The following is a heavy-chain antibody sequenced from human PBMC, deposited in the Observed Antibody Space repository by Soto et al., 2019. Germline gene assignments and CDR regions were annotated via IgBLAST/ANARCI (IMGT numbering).Heavy chain of an antibody. Sequence: ASVKVSCKASGGTFSSYAISWVRQAPGQGLEWMGGIIPIFGTANYAQKLQGRVTITADESTSTAYMELSSLRSEDTAVYYCARETTVVTPGFDYWGQGTLVTVSS. D-gene: IGHD4-17*01. J-gene: IGHJ4*02. V-gene: IGHV1-69*13. CDR1: GGTFSSYA. CDR3: ARETTVVTPGFDY. CDR2: IIPIFGTA.